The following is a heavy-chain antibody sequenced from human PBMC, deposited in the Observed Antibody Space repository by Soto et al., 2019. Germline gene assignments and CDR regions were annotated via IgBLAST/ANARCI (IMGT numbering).Heavy chain of an antibody. CDR3: ASGGHVVVVTAALDV. V-gene: IGHV1-46*01. Sequence: QVQLVQSGAEVKKPGASVKVSCKASGDTFTDYYIHWVRQAPGQGLEWMGTVNPSGGHTTYAQHCLGRKTXPXSXSXXTLYRELTRLTSEATAVYYCASGGHVVVVTAALDVWGQGTLGTVSS. D-gene: IGHD2-21*02. CDR2: VNPSGGHT. CDR1: GDTFTDYY. J-gene: IGHJ1*01.